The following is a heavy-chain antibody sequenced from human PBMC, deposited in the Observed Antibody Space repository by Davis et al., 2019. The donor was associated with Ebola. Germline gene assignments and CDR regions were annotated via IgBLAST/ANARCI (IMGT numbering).Heavy chain of an antibody. CDR1: GYSFTSYW. CDR3: ARGVYWRVVGANEVGAFDI. Sequence: GESLKISCKGSGYSFTSYWIGWVRQMPGKGLEWMGIIYPGDSDTRYSPSFQGQVTISADKSISTAYLQWSSLKASDTAMYYCARGVYWRVVGANEVGAFDIWGQGTMVTVSS. J-gene: IGHJ3*02. V-gene: IGHV5-51*01. CDR2: IYPGDSDT. D-gene: IGHD1-26*01.